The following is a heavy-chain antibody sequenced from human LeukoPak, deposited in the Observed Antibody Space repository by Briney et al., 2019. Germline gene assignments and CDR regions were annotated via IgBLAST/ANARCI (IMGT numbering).Heavy chain of an antibody. CDR1: GFTFSSYW. D-gene: IGHD4-17*01. J-gene: IGHJ4*02. Sequence: PGGSLRLSCAASGFTFSSYWMHWVRQAPGKGLVWVSRINSDGSSTSYADSVKGRFTISRDNSKNTLYLQMNSLRAEDTAVYYCAKIRDSFYGDYADYWGQGTLVTVSS. CDR3: AKIRDSFYGDYADY. V-gene: IGHV3-74*01. CDR2: INSDGSST.